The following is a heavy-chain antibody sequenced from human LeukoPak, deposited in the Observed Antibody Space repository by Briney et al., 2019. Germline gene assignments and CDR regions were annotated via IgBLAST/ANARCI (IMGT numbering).Heavy chain of an antibody. J-gene: IGHJ3*02. CDR1: GGSFSGYY. D-gene: IGHD2-2*01. CDR2: INHSGST. Sequence: SETLSLTCAVYGGSFSGYYWSWIRQPPGKGLEWIGEINHSGSTNYNPSLKSRVTISVDTSKNQFSLKLSSVTAADTAVYYCASLDIVVVPAAMGGAFDIWGQGTMVTVSS. CDR3: ASLDIVVVPAAMGGAFDI. V-gene: IGHV4-34*01.